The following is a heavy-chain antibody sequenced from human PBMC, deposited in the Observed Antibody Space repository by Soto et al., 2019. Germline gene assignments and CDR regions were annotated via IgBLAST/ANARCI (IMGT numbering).Heavy chain of an antibody. CDR3: ARGDHYDSSGYIDY. CDR2: VSGRGDIT. CDR1: GFTFSSSA. V-gene: IGHV3-23*01. J-gene: IGHJ4*02. Sequence: GGSLRLSCAASGFTFSSSAMSWVRQAPGKGLEWVSAVSGRGDITYYADSVKGRFTISRDNSKNTLYLQMNSLRAEDTAVYYCARGDHYDSSGYIDYWGQGTLVTVSS. D-gene: IGHD3-22*01.